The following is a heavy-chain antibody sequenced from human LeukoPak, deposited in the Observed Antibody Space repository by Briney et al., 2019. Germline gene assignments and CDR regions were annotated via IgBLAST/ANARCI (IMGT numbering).Heavy chain of an antibody. D-gene: IGHD6-6*01. V-gene: IGHV3-21*01. CDR1: GFTFSSYS. J-gene: IGHJ4*02. CDR2: ISSSSSYI. Sequence: GGSLRLSCAASGFTFSSYSVNWARQAPGKGLEWVSSISSSSSYIYYADSVKGRFTISRDNAKNSLYLQMNSLRAEDTAVYYCARDGDYSSSSHWGQGTLVTVSS. CDR3: ARDGDYSSSSH.